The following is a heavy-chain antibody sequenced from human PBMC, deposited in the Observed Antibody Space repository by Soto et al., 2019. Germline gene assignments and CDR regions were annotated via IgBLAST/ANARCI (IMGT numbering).Heavy chain of an antibody. D-gene: IGHD6-19*01. V-gene: IGHV4-59*08. J-gene: IGHJ6*03. CDR1: GGSISSYY. CDR2: IYYSGST. CDR3: ALDGAVAGKEDYYYYMDV. Sequence: SETLSLTCTVSGGSISSYYWSWIRQPPGKGLEWIGYIYYSGSTNYNPSLKSRVTISVDTSKNQFSLKLSSVTAADTAVYYCALDGAVAGKEDYYYYMDVWGKGTTVTVSS.